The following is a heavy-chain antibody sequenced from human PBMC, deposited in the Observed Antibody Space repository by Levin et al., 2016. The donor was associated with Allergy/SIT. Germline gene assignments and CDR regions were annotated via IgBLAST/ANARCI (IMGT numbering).Heavy chain of an antibody. CDR3: AGGGDSNKVGY. D-gene: IGHD3-22*01. CDR2: IYYSGST. V-gene: IGHV4-31*03. J-gene: IGHJ4*02. CDR1: GGSISSGGYY. Sequence: SETLSLTCTVSGGSISSGGYYWSWIRQHPGKGLEWIGYIYYSGSTYYNLPLKSRITISMDASENQFSLKLSSVTAADTAIYYCAGGGDSNKVGYWGQGTLVTVSS.